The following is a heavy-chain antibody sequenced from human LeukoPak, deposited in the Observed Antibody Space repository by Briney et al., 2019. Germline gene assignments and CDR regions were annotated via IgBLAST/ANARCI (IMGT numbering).Heavy chain of an antibody. CDR3: ARRVVAARDDAFDI. J-gene: IGHJ3*02. Sequence: SETLSLTCVVYGESFSGYSWSWIRQPPGKGLEWIGEINQRRSTNYNPSLKSRVTISIDTSKNQFSLKLSSVTAADTAVYYCARRVVAARDDAFDIWGQGTMVTVSS. D-gene: IGHD2-15*01. CDR2: INQRRST. CDR1: GESFSGYS. V-gene: IGHV4-34*01.